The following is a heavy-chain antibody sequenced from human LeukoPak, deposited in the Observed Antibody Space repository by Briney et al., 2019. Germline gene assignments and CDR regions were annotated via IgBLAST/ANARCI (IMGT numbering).Heavy chain of an antibody. D-gene: IGHD3-3*01. J-gene: IGHJ3*02. V-gene: IGHV1-69*05. CDR1: GGTFSSYA. CDR2: IIPIFGTA. Sequence: ASVKVSCKASGGTFSSYAISWVRQAPGQGLEWMGGIIPIFGTANYAQKFQGRVTITRNTSISTAYMELSSLRSEDTAVYYCARAPVHDFWSGYPFDIWGQGTMVTVSS. CDR3: ARAPVHDFWSGYPFDI.